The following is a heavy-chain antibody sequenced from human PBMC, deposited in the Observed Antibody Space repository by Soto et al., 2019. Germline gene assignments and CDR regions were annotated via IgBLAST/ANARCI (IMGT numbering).Heavy chain of an antibody. V-gene: IGHV3-23*01. J-gene: IGHJ6*02. Sequence: GGSLRLSCVGSGFIFSSYAMGWVRQAPGKGLEWVSGISDSGGSTYYADSVKGRFSISRDNSKNTLYLQMNSLGTEDTAVYYCANTIFGITQFGLDVWGQGTTVTVSS. D-gene: IGHD3-3*01. CDR3: ANTIFGITQFGLDV. CDR2: ISDSGGST. CDR1: GFIFSSYA.